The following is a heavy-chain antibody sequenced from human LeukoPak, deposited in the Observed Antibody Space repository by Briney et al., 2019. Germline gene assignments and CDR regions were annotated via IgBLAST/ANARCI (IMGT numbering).Heavy chain of an antibody. V-gene: IGHV3-23*01. CDR1: GFTFSSYA. CDR3: AKTPDQFTYYDILTGPRGY. Sequence: QSGRSLRLSCAASGFTFSSYAMSWVRQAPGKGLEWVSAISGSGGSTYYADSVKGRFTISRDNSKNTLYLQMNSLRAEDTAVYYCAKTPDQFTYYDILTGPRGYWGQGTLVTVSS. D-gene: IGHD3-9*01. CDR2: ISGSGGST. J-gene: IGHJ4*02.